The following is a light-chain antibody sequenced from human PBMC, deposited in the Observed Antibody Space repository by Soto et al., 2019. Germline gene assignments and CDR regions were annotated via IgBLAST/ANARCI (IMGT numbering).Light chain of an antibody. CDR1: QGISTY. Sequence: DIQMIQSPSTLSASVGARVPITCRARQGISTYLNWYQQNPGKAPKLLIYAASSLQSGVPSRFSGSGSGTEFTLTISSLQSEDFAVYHCQHYNSWPRTWTFGQGTKVDIK. J-gene: IGKJ1*01. V-gene: IGKV1-17*01. CDR3: QHYNSWPRTWT. CDR2: AAS.